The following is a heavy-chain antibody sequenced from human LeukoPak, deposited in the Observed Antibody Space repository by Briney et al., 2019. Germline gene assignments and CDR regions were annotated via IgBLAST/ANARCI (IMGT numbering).Heavy chain of an antibody. D-gene: IGHD2-2*01. CDR3: TRWDCTTTGCYSFDY. J-gene: IGHJ4*02. V-gene: IGHV3-73*01. CDR1: GFTFSGSA. CDR2: IRDKANSYAT. Sequence: GGSLRLSCAASGFTFSGSAIHWVRQASGKGLEWVGRIRDKANSYATAYIASVKGRFTISRDDSKNTAYLQVSSLKTEDTAVYYCTRWDCTTTGCYSFDYWGQGTLVTVSS.